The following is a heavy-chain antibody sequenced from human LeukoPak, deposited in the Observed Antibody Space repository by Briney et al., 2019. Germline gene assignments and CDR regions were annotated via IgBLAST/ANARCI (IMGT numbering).Heavy chain of an antibody. D-gene: IGHD2-15*01. Sequence: PSETLSLTCTVSGGSISSSSYYWGWIRQPPGTGLEWIGSIYYSGRSDYNPSLKSRVTISIDTSKNQFSLKLRFVTAADTAVYYCARVRCSGGSCPYYYYYYYMDVWGKGTTVTVSS. CDR2: IYYSGRS. CDR3: ARVRCSGGSCPYYYYYYYMDV. V-gene: IGHV4-39*07. CDR1: GGSISSSSYY. J-gene: IGHJ6*03.